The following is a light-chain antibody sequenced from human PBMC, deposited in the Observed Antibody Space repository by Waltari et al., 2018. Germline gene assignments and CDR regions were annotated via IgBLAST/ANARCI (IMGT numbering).Light chain of an antibody. J-gene: IGKJ1*01. Sequence: EIVMTQSPATLSVSPGERATLSCRASQSVGNHLAWYHQAPGQAPRLLIYGASSRATGVPARFSGSGSGTEFTLTITSLQSGDFGIYFCQQYKEWPPWTFGQGTRVDTK. V-gene: IGKV3-15*01. CDR1: QSVGNH. CDR3: QQYKEWPPWT. CDR2: GAS.